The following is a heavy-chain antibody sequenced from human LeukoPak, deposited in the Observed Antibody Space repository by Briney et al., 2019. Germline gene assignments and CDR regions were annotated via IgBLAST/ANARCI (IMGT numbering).Heavy chain of an antibody. CDR1: GGSISSGGYS. Sequence: PSQTLSLTCAVSGGSISSGGYSWSWIRQPPGKGLEWIGYIYHSGSTYYNPSLKSRVTISVNRSKNQFSLKLSSVTAADMAVYYCARSIAAAPYAFDIWGQGTMVTVPS. CDR3: ARSIAAAPYAFDI. J-gene: IGHJ3*02. D-gene: IGHD6-13*01. CDR2: IYHSGST. V-gene: IGHV4-30-2*01.